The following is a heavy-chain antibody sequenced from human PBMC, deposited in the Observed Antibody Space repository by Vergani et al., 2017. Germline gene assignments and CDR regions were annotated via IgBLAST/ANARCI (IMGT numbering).Heavy chain of an antibody. J-gene: IGHJ6*03. D-gene: IGHD3-10*01. Sequence: QITLKESGPTLVKPTQTLTLTCTFSGFSLSTSGVGVGWIRQPPGQDLGWLALIYWNDDKRYSPSLKIRLTITKDTSKNQVVLTMANMDPVDTATYYCAHSSVVRGTQPSYYYDYMDVWGKGTTVTVSS. V-gene: IGHV2-5*01. CDR1: GFSLSTSGVG. CDR2: IYWNDDK. CDR3: AHSSVVRGTQPSYYYDYMDV.